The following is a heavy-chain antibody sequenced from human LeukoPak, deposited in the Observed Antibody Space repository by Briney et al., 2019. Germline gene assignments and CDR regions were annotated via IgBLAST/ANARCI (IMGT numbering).Heavy chain of an antibody. CDR3: ADSSGASDD. V-gene: IGHV3-64D*06. CDR1: GFTFSSYA. CDR2: ISSNGGST. J-gene: IGHJ4*02. Sequence: PGGPLRLSCSASGFTFSSYAMHWARQAPGKGLECVSAISSNGGSTYYADSVKGRFTISRDNSKNTLYLQMSSLRAEDTAVYYCADSSGASDDWGQGTLVTVSS. D-gene: IGHD6-19*01.